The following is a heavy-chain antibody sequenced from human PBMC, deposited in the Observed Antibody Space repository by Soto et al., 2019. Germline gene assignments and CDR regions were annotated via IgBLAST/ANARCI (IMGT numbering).Heavy chain of an antibody. D-gene: IGHD6-13*01. V-gene: IGHV6-1*01. Sequence: SQTLSLTCAISGDSVSSNSAAWNWIRQSPSRGLEWLGRTYYRSKWYNDYAVSVKSRITINPATSKNQFSLQLNSVTPEDTAVYYCARDLWGLGSSWSLGWFDPWGQGTLVTVSS. J-gene: IGHJ5*02. CDR3: ARDLWGLGSSWSLGWFDP. CDR1: GDSVSSNSAA. CDR2: TYYRSKWYN.